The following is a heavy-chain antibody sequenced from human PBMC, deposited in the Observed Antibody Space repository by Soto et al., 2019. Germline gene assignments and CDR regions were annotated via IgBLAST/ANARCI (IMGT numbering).Heavy chain of an antibody. D-gene: IGHD3-3*02. J-gene: IGHJ3*02. Sequence: ASVKVSCKATGYTFSAYTMNWVRQAPGQSLEWMGWINAGSGNTKYSQNFQGRVSIARDTSASTVYMELTGLTSEDTAVYYCARDTETLGPRANDTLDIWGQGTMVTVSS. V-gene: IGHV1-3*01. CDR1: GYTFSAYT. CDR2: INAGSGNT. CDR3: ARDTETLGPRANDTLDI.